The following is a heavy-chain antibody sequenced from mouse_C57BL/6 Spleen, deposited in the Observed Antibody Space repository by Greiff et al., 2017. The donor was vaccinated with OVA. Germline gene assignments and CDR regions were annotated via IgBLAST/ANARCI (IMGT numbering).Heavy chain of an antibody. CDR2: INPSNGGT. Sequence: VQLQQPGAELVKPGASVKLSCKASGYTFTSYWMQWVKQRPGQGLEWIGNINPSNGGTNYNEKFKSKATLTVDKSSSTAYMQLSSLTSEDSAVYYCAREDSSGSYAMDYWGQGTSVTVSS. D-gene: IGHD3-2*02. J-gene: IGHJ4*01. CDR3: AREDSSGSYAMDY. V-gene: IGHV1-53*01. CDR1: GYTFTSYW.